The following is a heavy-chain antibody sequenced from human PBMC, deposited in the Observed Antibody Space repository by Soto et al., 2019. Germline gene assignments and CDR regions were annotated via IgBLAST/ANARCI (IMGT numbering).Heavy chain of an antibody. Sequence: EVQLLESGGGLVQPGGSLRLSCAASGLTFSGYGMSWVRQAPGTGLEWDSAISGSGSTTYYADSVKGRFTISRDDSKNILFLQMNSRRAEDTAVYYCVTRSRGLQSSPPRLDSWGQGTLVTVSS. J-gene: IGHJ4*02. CDR1: GLTFSGYG. CDR2: ISGSGSTT. CDR3: VTRSRGLQSSPPRLDS. V-gene: IGHV3-23*01. D-gene: IGHD4-4*01.